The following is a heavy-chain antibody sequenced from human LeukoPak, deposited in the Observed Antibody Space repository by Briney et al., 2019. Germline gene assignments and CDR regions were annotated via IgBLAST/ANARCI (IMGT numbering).Heavy chain of an antibody. CDR2: ISWDGGST. CDR1: GFTFDDYT. CDR3: AKGNTAMATGYFDY. J-gene: IGHJ4*02. V-gene: IGHV3-43*01. D-gene: IGHD5-18*01. Sequence: PGGSLRLSCAASGFTFDDYTMHWVRQAPGKGLEWVSLISWDGGSTYYADSVKGRFTISRDNSENSLYLQMNSLRTEDTALYYCAKGNTAMATGYFDYWGQGTLVTVSS.